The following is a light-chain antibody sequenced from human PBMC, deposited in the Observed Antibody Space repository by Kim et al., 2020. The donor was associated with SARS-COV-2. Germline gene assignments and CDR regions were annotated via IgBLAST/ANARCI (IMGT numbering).Light chain of an antibody. J-gene: IGLJ2*01. CDR3: RSSSSSSPFVV. CDR2: DIN. Sequence: ITTTSASRSSTVGGCYNYSSCYQQPPSEAHNLIYYDINQRPSVSTNRFSGYKSGNTSSLTISGLHADDDDDYYCRSSSSSSPFVVFGGGTQLTVL. V-gene: IGLV2-14*03. CDR1: STVGGCYNY.